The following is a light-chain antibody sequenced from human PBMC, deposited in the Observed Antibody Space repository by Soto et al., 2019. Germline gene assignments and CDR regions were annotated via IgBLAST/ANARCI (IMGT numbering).Light chain of an antibody. CDR1: QSLLDSDDGNTY. CDR3: MQALQTLYT. V-gene: IGKV2-28*01. CDR2: LGS. Sequence: DIVMTQTPLSLPVTPGEPASISCRSSQSLLDSDDGNTYLDWYLQKPGQSPQLLIYLGSNRASGVPDRFSGSGSGTDFTLKISRVEAEDVGVYYCMQALQTLYTFGQGTKVDIK. J-gene: IGKJ2*01.